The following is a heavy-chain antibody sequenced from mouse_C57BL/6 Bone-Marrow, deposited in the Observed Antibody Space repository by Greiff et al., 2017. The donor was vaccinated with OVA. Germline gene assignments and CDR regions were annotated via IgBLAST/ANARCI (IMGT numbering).Heavy chain of an antibody. CDR2: INPNNGGT. CDR1: GYTFTDYN. J-gene: IGHJ1*03. V-gene: IGHV1-22*01. D-gene: IGHD1-1*01. Sequence: VQLQQSGPELVKPGASVKMSCKASGYTFTDYNMHWVKQSHGKSLEWIGYINPNNGGTSYNQKFKGKATLTVNKSSSTAYMELRSLTSEDSAVYYCARGKIYYYGSSLYWYFDVWGTGTTVTVSS. CDR3: ARGKIYYYGSSLYWYFDV.